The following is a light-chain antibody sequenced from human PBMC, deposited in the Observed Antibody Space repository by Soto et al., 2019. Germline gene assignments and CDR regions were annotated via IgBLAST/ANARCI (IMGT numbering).Light chain of an antibody. Sequence: EIVLTQSPATLSLSPGERATLSCRASQSVSSYLAWYQQKPGQAPRLLIYDASNRATGIPARFSGSGSGTDFTLTISSLEPEDFAVYYCQQRSLPAFTFGPGTKVDIK. V-gene: IGKV3-11*01. CDR2: DAS. CDR1: QSVSSY. CDR3: QQRSLPAFT. J-gene: IGKJ3*01.